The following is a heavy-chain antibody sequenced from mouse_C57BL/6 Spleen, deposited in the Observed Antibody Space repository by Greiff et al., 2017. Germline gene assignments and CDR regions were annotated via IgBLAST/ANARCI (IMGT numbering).Heavy chain of an antibody. J-gene: IGHJ2*01. Sequence: QVQLQQPGAELVRPGTSVKLSCKASGYTFTSYWMHWVKQRPGQGLEWIGVIDPSDSYTNYNQKFKGKATLTVDTSSSTAYMQLSSLTSEDSAVYYCASPLYGSSGDYWGQGTTLTVSS. CDR3: ASPLYGSSGDY. CDR2: IDPSDSYT. CDR1: GYTFTSYW. D-gene: IGHD1-1*01. V-gene: IGHV1-59*01.